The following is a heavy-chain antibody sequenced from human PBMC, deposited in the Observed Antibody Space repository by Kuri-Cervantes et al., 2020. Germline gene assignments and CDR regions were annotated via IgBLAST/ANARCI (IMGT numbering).Heavy chain of an antibody. CDR2: IRSKAYGWTT. Sequence: GESLKISCTASGFTFGDYAMSWVRQAPGKGLEWVGFIRSKAYGWTTEYAASVKGIFTISRDDSKSIAFLQMNSLKTEDTALYFCARGQHGLDYWGQGTLVTVSS. CDR3: ARGQHGLDY. CDR1: GFTFGDYA. V-gene: IGHV3-49*04. J-gene: IGHJ4*02. D-gene: IGHD5-24*01.